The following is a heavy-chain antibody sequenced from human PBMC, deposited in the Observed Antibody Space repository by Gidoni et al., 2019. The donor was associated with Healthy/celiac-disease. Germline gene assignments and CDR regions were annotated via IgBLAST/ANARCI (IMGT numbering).Heavy chain of an antibody. V-gene: IGHV3-30*01. Sequence: QVQLVESGGGVVQPGRSLRLSCAASGFTFSSYAMHWVRQAPGKGLEWVAVISYDGSNKYYADSVKGRFTISRDNSKNTLYLQMNSLRAEDTAVYSCARDPGDYVVYYYMDVWGKGTTVTVSS. D-gene: IGHD4-17*01. J-gene: IGHJ6*03. CDR1: GFTFSSYA. CDR2: ISYDGSNK. CDR3: ARDPGDYVVYYYMDV.